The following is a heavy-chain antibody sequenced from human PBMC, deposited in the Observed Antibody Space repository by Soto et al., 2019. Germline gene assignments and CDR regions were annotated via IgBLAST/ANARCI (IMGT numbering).Heavy chain of an antibody. D-gene: IGHD3-10*01. Sequence: PSETLSLTCTVSGGSISSYYWSWIRQPPGKGLEWIGYIYYSGSTNYNPSLKSRVTISVDTSKNQFSLKLSSVTAADTAVYYCARDNYGSGSNGMDVWGQGTTVTVSS. J-gene: IGHJ6*02. CDR3: ARDNYGSGSNGMDV. CDR2: IYYSGST. V-gene: IGHV4-4*08. CDR1: GGSISSYY.